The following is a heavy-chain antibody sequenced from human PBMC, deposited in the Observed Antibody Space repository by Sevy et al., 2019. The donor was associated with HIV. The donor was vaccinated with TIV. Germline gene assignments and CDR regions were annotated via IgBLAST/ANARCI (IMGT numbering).Heavy chain of an antibody. V-gene: IGHV3-23*01. J-gene: IGHJ4*02. Sequence: GGSLRLSCAASGFTFSSYAMSWVRQAPGKGLEWVSAISGSGGSTYYADSVKGRFTVSRDNSKNTLYLQMNSLRAEDTAVYYCAKATAVAATVYYFDYWGQGTLVTVSS. CDR1: GFTFSSYA. CDR2: ISGSGGST. CDR3: AKATAVAATVYYFDY. D-gene: IGHD6-19*01.